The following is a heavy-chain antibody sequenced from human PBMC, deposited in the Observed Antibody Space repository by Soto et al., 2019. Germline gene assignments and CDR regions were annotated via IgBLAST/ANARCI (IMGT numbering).Heavy chain of an antibody. Sequence: LSLTCTVSGGSISSGGYYWSWIRQHPGKGLEWIGYIYYSGSTYYNPSLKSRVTISVDTSKNQFSLKLSSVTAADTAVYYCARGLSGSTSTYYYYYMDVWGKGTTVTVSS. CDR1: GGSISSGGYY. D-gene: IGHD2-2*01. V-gene: IGHV4-31*03. CDR2: IYYSGST. J-gene: IGHJ6*03. CDR3: ARGLSGSTSTYYYYYMDV.